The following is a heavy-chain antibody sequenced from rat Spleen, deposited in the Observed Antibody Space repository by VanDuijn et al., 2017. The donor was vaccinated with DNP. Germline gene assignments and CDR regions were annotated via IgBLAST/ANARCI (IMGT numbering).Heavy chain of an antibody. Sequence: EVKLVESGGGLVQPGGSLKLSCTASGFNFNDYWMDWVRQAPGKGLEWIGEIKKDSSTINYTPSLKDKFTITRKNAKNTLYLQMSKLGSEDTAIFYCARGPNSGGYSDFFDYWGQGVMVTVSS. J-gene: IGHJ2*01. CDR2: IKKDSSTI. V-gene: IGHV4-2*01. CDR3: ARGPNSGGYSDFFDY. D-gene: IGHD1-11*01. CDR1: GFNFNDYW.